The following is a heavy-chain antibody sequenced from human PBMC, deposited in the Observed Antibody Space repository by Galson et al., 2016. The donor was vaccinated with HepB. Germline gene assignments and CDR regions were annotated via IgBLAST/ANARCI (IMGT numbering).Heavy chain of an antibody. V-gene: IGHV3-48*03. CDR1: GFTFSGYE. CDR3: ARDRYHYYGLDI. Sequence: SLRLSCAASGFTFSGYEMNWVRQAPGKGLEWISYINYTPNKIYYADSVRGRFIISRDNTRNSLYLQMNSLTVEDTAVYYCARDRYHYYGLDIWGQGTMVTVSS. J-gene: IGHJ6*02. CDR2: INYTPNKI.